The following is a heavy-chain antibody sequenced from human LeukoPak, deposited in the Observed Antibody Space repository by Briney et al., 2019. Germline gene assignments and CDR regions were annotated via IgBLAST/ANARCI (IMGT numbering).Heavy chain of an antibody. CDR2: IYTSGST. CDR3: AREASGSYPIP. J-gene: IGHJ5*02. V-gene: IGHV4-61*02. D-gene: IGHD1-26*01. Sequence: SETLSLTCTVSGGSISSSSYYWSWIRQPAGKGLEWIGRIYTSGSTNYNPSLKSRVTMSVDTSKNQFSLKLSSVTAADTAVYYCAREASGSYPIPWGQGTLVTVSS. CDR1: GGSISSSSYY.